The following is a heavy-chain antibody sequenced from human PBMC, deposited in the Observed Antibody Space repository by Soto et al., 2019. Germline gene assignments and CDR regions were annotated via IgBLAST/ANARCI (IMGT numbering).Heavy chain of an antibody. CDR2: IYYSGST. V-gene: IGHV4-39*01. D-gene: IGHD5-12*01. CDR3: ASPSRYSGYDYAYYYGMDV. CDR1: GGSISSSSYY. J-gene: IGHJ6*02. Sequence: PSETLSLTCTVSGGSISSSSYYWGWIRQPPGKGLEWIGSIYYSGSTYYNPSLKSRVTISVDTSKNQFSLKLSSVTAADTAVYYCASPSRYSGYDYAYYYGMDVWGQGTTVTVSS.